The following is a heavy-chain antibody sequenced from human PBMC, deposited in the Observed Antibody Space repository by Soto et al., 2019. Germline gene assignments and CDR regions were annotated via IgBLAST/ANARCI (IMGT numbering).Heavy chain of an antibody. D-gene: IGHD6-13*01. Sequence: SETLSLTCNVSGASLSGYYWRWIRQSPGKGLEWIGLIYAPGSSDYNPSLKSRVTISVDTSKNQFSLKLSSVTAADTAVYYCARVEQDAFDIWGQGTMVPVSS. CDR3: ARVEQDAFDI. CDR1: GASLSGYY. J-gene: IGHJ3*02. V-gene: IGHV4-4*07. CDR2: IYAPGSS.